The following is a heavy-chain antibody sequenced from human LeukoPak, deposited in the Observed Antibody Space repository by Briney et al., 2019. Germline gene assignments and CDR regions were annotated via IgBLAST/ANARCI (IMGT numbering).Heavy chain of an antibody. V-gene: IGHV3-30*02. CDR1: GFTFSSYG. D-gene: IGHD6-13*01. J-gene: IGHJ4*02. Sequence: GGSLRLSCAASGFTFSSYGMHWVRQAPGKGLEWVAFIRYDGSNKYYADSVKGRFTISRDNSKNALYLQMNSLRAEYTAVYYCAKPPPPPGAAAEGWGQGTLVTVSS. CDR2: IRYDGSNK. CDR3: AKPPPPPGAAAEG.